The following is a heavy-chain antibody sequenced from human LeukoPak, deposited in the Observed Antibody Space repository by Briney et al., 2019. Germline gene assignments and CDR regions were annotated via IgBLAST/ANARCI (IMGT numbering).Heavy chain of an antibody. D-gene: IGHD2-2*01. CDR1: GYTFTGYY. CDR2: INPNSGGT. Sequence: GASVKVSCKASGYTFTGYYMHWVRQAPGQGLEWIGWINPNSGGTNYAQKFQRSVTMTRDTSISTAYMELSRLRSDDTAVYYCANRYAWDPWGEYFQHWGQGTLVTVSS. CDR3: ANRYAWDPWGEYFQH. V-gene: IGHV1-2*02. J-gene: IGHJ1*01.